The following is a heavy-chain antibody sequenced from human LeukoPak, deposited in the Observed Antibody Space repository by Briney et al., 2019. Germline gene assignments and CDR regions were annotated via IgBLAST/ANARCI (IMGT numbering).Heavy chain of an antibody. CDR2: ISASGSTT. J-gene: IGHJ4*02. D-gene: IGHD6-19*01. V-gene: IGHV3-23*01. Sequence: GGPLRLSCAASGFTFTDYAMGWVRQAPGQGLEWASTISASGSTTYYADSVRGRFTISRDNSQNTLSLQMSSLRAEDTAVYYCAKARTPYNSGFDYWGQGTLVAVSS. CDR1: GFTFTDYA. CDR3: AKARTPYNSGFDY.